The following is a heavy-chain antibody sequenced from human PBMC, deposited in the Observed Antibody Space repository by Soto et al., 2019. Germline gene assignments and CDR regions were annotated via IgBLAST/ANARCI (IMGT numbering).Heavy chain of an antibody. Sequence: GASVKVSCKASGGTFSSYTISWVRQAPGQGLEWKGRIIPILGIANYAQKFQGRVTITADKSTSTAYMELSSLRSEDTAVYYCARVGDCSGGSCYDLDYWGQGTLVTVSS. CDR2: IIPILGIA. J-gene: IGHJ4*02. CDR1: GGTFSSYT. V-gene: IGHV1-69*02. D-gene: IGHD2-15*01. CDR3: ARVGDCSGGSCYDLDY.